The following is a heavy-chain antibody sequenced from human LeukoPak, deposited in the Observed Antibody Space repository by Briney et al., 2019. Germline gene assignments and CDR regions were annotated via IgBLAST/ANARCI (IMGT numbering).Heavy chain of an antibody. J-gene: IGHJ4*02. V-gene: IGHV4-34*01. CDR2: INHSGST. CDR3: ARGRTMVRGVPLDY. D-gene: IGHD3-10*01. CDR1: GGSISSYY. Sequence: SETLSLTCTVSGGSISSYYWSWIRQPPGKGLEWIGEINHSGSTNYNPSLKSRVTISVGTSKNQFSLKLSSVTAADTAVYYCARGRTMVRGVPLDYWGQGTLVTVSP.